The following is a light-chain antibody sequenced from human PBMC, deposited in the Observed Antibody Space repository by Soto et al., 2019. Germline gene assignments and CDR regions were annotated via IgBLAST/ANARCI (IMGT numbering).Light chain of an antibody. Sequence: DIQMTQSPSTLSASVGDRVTITCRASQSVSSYLAWYQHRPGEAPKLLIYTASSLESGVPSRFSGSGFGTEFTLTISSMQPDDFATYYCQQYYNGPTFGXGTK. V-gene: IGKV1-5*01. CDR2: TAS. CDR1: QSVSSY. J-gene: IGKJ3*01. CDR3: QQYYNGPT.